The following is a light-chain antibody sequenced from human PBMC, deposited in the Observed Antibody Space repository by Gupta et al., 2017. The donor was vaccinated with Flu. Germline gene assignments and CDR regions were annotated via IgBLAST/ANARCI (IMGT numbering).Light chain of an antibody. CDR1: SSNIGNNY. CDR2: DND. CDR3: GTWDSRFNTYD. Sequence: SSSNIGNNYVSWYQQDPGTAPKLLIYDNDKRPSGIPGRFSGSKSGTSATLAITGLQTGDEAEYHCGTWDSRFNTYDFGRGTKVTVL. V-gene: IGLV1-51*01. J-gene: IGLJ1*01.